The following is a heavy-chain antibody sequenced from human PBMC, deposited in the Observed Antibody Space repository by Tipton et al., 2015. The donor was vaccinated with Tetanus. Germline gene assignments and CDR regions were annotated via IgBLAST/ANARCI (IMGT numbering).Heavy chain of an antibody. CDR1: GYTFTGNY. CDR2: IGVYNGNT. CDR3: ARVPTNPLAVDRPTDY. J-gene: IGHJ4*02. Sequence: QLVQSGPEVKKPGASVKVSCKASGYTFTGNYMHWVRQAPGQGLEWMGWIGVYNGNTNYGQNVQGRVTMTTDTPTSTAYMELRSLRSDDTAVYYCARVPTNPLAVDRPTDYWGQGTLVTVSS. D-gene: IGHD6-19*01. V-gene: IGHV1-18*04.